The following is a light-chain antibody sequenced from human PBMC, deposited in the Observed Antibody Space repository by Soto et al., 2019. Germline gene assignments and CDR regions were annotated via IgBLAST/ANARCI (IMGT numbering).Light chain of an antibody. CDR2: GNS. Sequence: QSVLTQPPSVSGAPGLRVTISCTGSSSNIGAGYDVHWYQQLPGTAPKLLIYGNSNRPSGVPDRFSGSKSGTSASRAITGLQAEDEADYYCQSYDSSLSALYVFGTGTKLTVL. V-gene: IGLV1-40*01. CDR1: SSNIGAGYD. CDR3: QSYDSSLSALYV. J-gene: IGLJ1*01.